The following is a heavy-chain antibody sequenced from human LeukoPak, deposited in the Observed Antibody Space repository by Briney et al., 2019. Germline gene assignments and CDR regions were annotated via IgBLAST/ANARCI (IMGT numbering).Heavy chain of an antibody. CDR2: IYHSGST. D-gene: IGHD1-26*01. CDR3: ARVGARHGNGMDV. Sequence: SETLSLTCAVSGGSISSSNWWSWVRQPPGKGLEWIGEIYHSGSTNYNPSLKSRVTISVDKSKNQFSLKLSSVTAADTAVYYCARVGARHGNGMDVWGQGTTVTVSS. CDR1: GGSISSSNW. J-gene: IGHJ6*02. V-gene: IGHV4-4*02.